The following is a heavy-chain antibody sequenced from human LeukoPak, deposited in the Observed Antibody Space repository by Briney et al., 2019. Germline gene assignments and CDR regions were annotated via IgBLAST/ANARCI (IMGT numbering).Heavy chain of an antibody. CDR3: VRDGDGFEYFRY. D-gene: IGHD5-24*01. Sequence: SVKVSCKASGGTFSQYVISWVRQAPGQGLEWMGGIVPVFRTAQYAEKFQGRVTIIADESTRTGYLELSGLTSEDTAMYYCVRDGDGFEYFRYWGQGTQVTVSS. CDR1: GGTFSQYV. V-gene: IGHV1-69*01. CDR2: IVPVFRTA. J-gene: IGHJ1*01.